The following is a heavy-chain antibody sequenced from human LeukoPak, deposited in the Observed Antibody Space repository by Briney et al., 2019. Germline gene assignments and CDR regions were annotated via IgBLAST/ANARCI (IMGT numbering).Heavy chain of an antibody. J-gene: IGHJ4*02. CDR2: INQDGREK. CDR1: GFTFSSYA. Sequence: GGSLRLSCAASGFTFSSYAMSWVRRAPGKGLEWVANINQDGREKYYVDSVKGRFTISRDNAKNSLYLQMNSLRAEDTAVYYCARDMMYGDSSDYWGQGNLVTVSS. D-gene: IGHD4-17*01. V-gene: IGHV3-7*03. CDR3: ARDMMYGDSSDY.